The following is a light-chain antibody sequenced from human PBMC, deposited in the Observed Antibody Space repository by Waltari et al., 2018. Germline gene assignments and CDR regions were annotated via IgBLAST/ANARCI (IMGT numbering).Light chain of an antibody. CDR3: HQYYTTPWT. J-gene: IGKJ1*01. Sequence: DIVMTQSPDSLAVSLGERATINCKSSQSVLYSSDNKNYLAWYQQKPGQPPKLLIYLASSRESGVPDRFSGSESGTDFTLTISSLRAEDVAVYYCHQYYTTPWTFGQGTKVEIK. CDR1: QSVLYSSDNKNY. V-gene: IGKV4-1*01. CDR2: LAS.